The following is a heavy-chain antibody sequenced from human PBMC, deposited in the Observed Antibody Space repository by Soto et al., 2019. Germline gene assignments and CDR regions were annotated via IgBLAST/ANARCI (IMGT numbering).Heavy chain of an antibody. Sequence: ASETLSLTCTVSGGSISSSSYYWGWIRQPPGKGLEWIGSIYYSGSTYYNPSLKSRVTISVDTSKNQFSLKLSSVTAADTAVYYCARPGLSGWVDYWGQGTMVTVS. CDR2: IYYSGST. J-gene: IGHJ4*02. V-gene: IGHV4-39*01. CDR1: GGSISSSSYY. CDR3: ARPGLSGWVDY. D-gene: IGHD6-19*01.